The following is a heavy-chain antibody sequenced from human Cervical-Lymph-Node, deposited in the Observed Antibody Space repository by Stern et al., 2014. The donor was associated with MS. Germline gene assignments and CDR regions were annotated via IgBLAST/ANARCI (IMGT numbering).Heavy chain of an antibody. CDR1: GFSVSTSGVA. CDR3: AHSAANMVRGVTFFDY. J-gene: IGHJ4*02. V-gene: IGHV2-5*01. D-gene: IGHD3-10*01. CDR2: IDWNGNA. Sequence: QVTLRESGPALVKPTQTLTLTCTFSGFSVSTSGVAVSWIRRPPGRALEWLALIDWNGNAHYSPSLKNRLTITKDTSKNQVVLVMTNMDPMDTGTYYCAHSAANMVRGVTFFDYWGPGTLVTVSS.